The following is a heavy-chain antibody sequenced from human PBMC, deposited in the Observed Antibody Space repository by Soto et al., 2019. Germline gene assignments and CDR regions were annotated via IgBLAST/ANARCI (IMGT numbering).Heavy chain of an antibody. D-gene: IGHD5-12*01. CDR3: ARTHRGATTHDYYYGTDV. CDR2: IWYDGSNK. Sequence: GWSLRLSCAVSGLTFSSYGMPWVRQAPGKGMEWVAVIWYDGSNKYYADSVKGRFTISRDNSKNTLYLQMNSLRAEDTAVYYCARTHRGATTHDYYYGTDVCGPGSTFTLSS. J-gene: IGHJ6*02. CDR1: GLTFSSYG. V-gene: IGHV3-33*01.